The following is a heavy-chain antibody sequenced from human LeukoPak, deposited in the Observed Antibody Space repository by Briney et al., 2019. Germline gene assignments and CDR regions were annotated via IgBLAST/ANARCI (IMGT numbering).Heavy chain of an antibody. D-gene: IGHD2-2*01. V-gene: IGHV4-34*01. CDR3: ARAPPGYCSSTSCSRLGAFDI. CDR2: INHSGST. J-gene: IGHJ3*02. CDR1: GGSFSGYY. Sequence: SETLSLTCAVYGGSFSGYYWSWIRQPPGKGLEWIGEINHSGSTNYNPSLKSRVTISVDTSKNQFSLKLSSVTAADTAVYYCARAPPGYCSSTSCSRLGAFDIWGQGTMVTVSS.